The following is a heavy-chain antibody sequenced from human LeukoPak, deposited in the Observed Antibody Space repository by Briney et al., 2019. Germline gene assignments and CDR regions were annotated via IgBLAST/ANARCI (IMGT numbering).Heavy chain of an antibody. CDR2: IYYSGST. Sequence: SETQSLTCTVSGGSISSYYWSWIRQPPGKGLEWVGYIYYSGSTNYNPSLKSRVTISVDTSKNQFSLKLSSVTAADTAVYYCARMSSSGDFDYWGQGTLVTVSS. D-gene: IGHD6-13*01. V-gene: IGHV4-59*01. CDR3: ARMSSSGDFDY. J-gene: IGHJ4*02. CDR1: GGSISSYY.